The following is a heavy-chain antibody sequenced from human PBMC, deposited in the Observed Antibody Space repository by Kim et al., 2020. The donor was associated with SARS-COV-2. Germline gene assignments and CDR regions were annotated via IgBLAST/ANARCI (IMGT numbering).Heavy chain of an antibody. CDR2: IYYSGST. J-gene: IGHJ5*02. D-gene: IGHD3-22*01. Sequence: SETLSLTCTVSGGSISSGGYYWNWIRQHPGKGLEWIGYIYYSGSTYYNPSLKSRVTISVDTSKNQFSLKLSSVTAADTAVYYCARNSDYYDSSGDHEYNWFDPWGQGTLVTVSS. CDR3: ARNSDYYDSSGDHEYNWFDP. V-gene: IGHV4-31*03. CDR1: GGSISSGGYY.